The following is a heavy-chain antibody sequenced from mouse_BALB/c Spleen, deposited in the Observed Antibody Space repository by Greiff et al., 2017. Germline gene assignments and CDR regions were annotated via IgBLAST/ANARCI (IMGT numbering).Heavy chain of an antibody. V-gene: IGHV1-39*01. CDR2: INPYNGGT. CDR3: ARYSLTKDAMDY. CDR1: GYSFTGYT. J-gene: IGHJ4*01. D-gene: IGHD1-3*01. Sequence: LVKPGASMKISCKASGYSFTGYTMNWVKQSHGKNLEWIGLINPYNGGTSYNLKFKGKATLTVDKSSSTAYMQLNSLTSEDSAVYYCARYSLTKDAMDYWGQGTSVTVSS.